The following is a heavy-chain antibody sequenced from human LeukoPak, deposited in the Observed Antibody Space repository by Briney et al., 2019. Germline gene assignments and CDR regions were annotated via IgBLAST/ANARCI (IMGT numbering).Heavy chain of an antibody. Sequence: PSETLSLTRNVSGGSISSYYWSWIRQPPGKGLEWIGDIYYSGNTNYNTSLKSRVTMSVDRHKNQFSLKVTSVPTADTAVYYCARVLSSSSKVFDCWGQGTLVTVSS. CDR2: IYYSGNT. D-gene: IGHD6-6*01. J-gene: IGHJ4*02. CDR1: GGSISSYY. CDR3: ARVLSSSSKVFDC. V-gene: IGHV4-59*01.